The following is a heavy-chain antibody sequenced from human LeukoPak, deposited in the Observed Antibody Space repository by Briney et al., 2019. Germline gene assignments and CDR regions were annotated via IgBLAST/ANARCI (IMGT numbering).Heavy chain of an antibody. J-gene: IGHJ3*02. V-gene: IGHV4-34*01. CDR3: ARGRYRLPPQDAFDI. Sequence: PSETLSLTCAVYGGSFSGYYWSWIRQPPGKGLEWIGEINHSGSTNYNPSLKSRVTISVDTSKNQFSLKLSSVTAADTAVYYCARGRYRLPPQDAFDIWGQGTMVTVSS. D-gene: IGHD2-2*01. CDR2: INHSGST. CDR1: GGSFSGYY.